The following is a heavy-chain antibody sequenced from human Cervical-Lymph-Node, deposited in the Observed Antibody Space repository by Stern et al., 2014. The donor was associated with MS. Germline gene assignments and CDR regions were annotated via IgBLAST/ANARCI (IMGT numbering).Heavy chain of an antibody. D-gene: IGHD6-13*01. CDR2: ISPHTGGA. CDR3: ATHGGSSFQMDV. Sequence: VQLVESGAEVKKPGASVKVSCKASGYSFTDFNTHWVRQAPGQGLEWMGRISPHTGGARYAEKFHGRVTMTRDTSITTAYMELDRLTSDDTAVYYCATHGGSSFQMDVWGQGTTVTVSS. V-gene: IGHV1-2*06. CDR1: GYSFTDFN. J-gene: IGHJ6*02.